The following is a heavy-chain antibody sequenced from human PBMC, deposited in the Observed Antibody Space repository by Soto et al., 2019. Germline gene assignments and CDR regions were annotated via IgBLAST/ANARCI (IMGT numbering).Heavy chain of an antibody. D-gene: IGHD6-6*01. Sequence: SETLSLTCAVYGGSFSGYYWSWIRQPPGKGLEWIGEINHSGSTNYNPSLKSRVTISVDTSKNQFSLKLSSVTAADTAVYYCERGGYSRSSWFDAWGKGNLVT. CDR1: GGSFSGYY. J-gene: IGHJ5*02. CDR2: INHSGST. CDR3: ERGGYSRSSWFDA. V-gene: IGHV4-34*01.